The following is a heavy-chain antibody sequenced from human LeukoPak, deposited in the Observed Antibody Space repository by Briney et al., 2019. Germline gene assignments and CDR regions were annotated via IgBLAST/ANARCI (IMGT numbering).Heavy chain of an antibody. Sequence: ASVKVSCKASGCTFTSYGISWVRQAPGQGLEWMGWISAYNGNTNYAQKLQGRVTMTTDTSTSTAYMELRSLRSDDTAVYYCARDFGSRWSGGAFDIWGPGTMVSVSS. V-gene: IGHV1-18*01. CDR2: ISAYNGNT. D-gene: IGHD6-13*01. CDR1: GCTFTSYG. J-gene: IGHJ3*02. CDR3: ARDFGSRWSGGAFDI.